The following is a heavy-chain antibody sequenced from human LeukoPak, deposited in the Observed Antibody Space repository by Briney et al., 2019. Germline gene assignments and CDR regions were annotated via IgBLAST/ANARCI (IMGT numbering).Heavy chain of an antibody. V-gene: IGHV4-59*01. CDR1: GGSISSYY. D-gene: IGHD2-15*01. Sequence: PSETLSLTCTVSGGSISSYYWSWIRQPPGKGLEWIGYIYYSGSTNYNPSRKSRVTISVDMSKNQFSLKLSSVTAADTAVYYCARVVVVVAATPGENWFDPWGQGTLVTVSS. CDR2: IYYSGST. J-gene: IGHJ5*02. CDR3: ARVVVVVAATPGENWFDP.